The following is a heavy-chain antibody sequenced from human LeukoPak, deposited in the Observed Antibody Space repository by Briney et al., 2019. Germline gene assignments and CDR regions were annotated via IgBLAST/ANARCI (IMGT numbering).Heavy chain of an antibody. CDR1: GGTFSSYA. CDR3: ARDYYGSGTDPFDI. J-gene: IGHJ3*02. CDR2: IIPIFGTA. V-gene: IGHV1-69*13. D-gene: IGHD3-10*01. Sequence: SVKVSCKASGGTFSSYAISWVRQAPGQGLEWMGGIIPIFGTANYAQKFQGRVTITADESTSTAYMELSSLRSEDTAVYYCARDYYGSGTDPFDIWGQGTMVTVSS.